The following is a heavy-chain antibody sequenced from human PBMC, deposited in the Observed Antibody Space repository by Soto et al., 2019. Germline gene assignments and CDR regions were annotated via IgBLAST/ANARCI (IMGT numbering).Heavy chain of an antibody. V-gene: IGHV4-31*03. CDR2: IYYSGST. D-gene: IGHD3-16*02. Sequence: QVQLQESGPGLVKPSQTLSLTCTVSGGSISSGGYYWSWIRQHPGKGLEWIGYIYYSGSTYYNPSLKRRVTIPVDTTKNPFYLKLSSVTAADTAVYYCARDKSRGDYDYIWGSYRYSRGYAFDIWGQGTMVTVSS. CDR3: ARDKSRGDYDYIWGSYRYSRGYAFDI. J-gene: IGHJ3*02. CDR1: GGSISSGGYY.